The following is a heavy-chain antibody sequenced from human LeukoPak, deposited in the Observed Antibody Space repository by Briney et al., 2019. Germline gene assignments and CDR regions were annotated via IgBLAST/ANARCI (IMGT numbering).Heavy chain of an antibody. V-gene: IGHV1-2*02. J-gene: IGHJ5*02. Sequence: GASVKVSCKASGGTFSDYALNWVRQAPGQGLEWMGWINPNSGGTNYAQKFQGRVTMTRDTSISTAYMELSGLRSDDTAVYYCARADMVRGVGLFFDRNWFDPWGQGTLVTVSS. CDR1: GGTFSDYA. D-gene: IGHD3-10*01. CDR2: INPNSGGT. CDR3: ARADMVRGVGLFFDRNWFDP.